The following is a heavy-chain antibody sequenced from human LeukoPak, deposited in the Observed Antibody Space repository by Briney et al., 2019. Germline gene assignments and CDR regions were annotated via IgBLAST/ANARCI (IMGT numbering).Heavy chain of an antibody. J-gene: IGHJ3*01. CDR3: ARELRYDNSDSGAF. V-gene: IGHV4-39*07. Sequence: PSETLSLTCTVSGGSISSSSYYWGWIRQPPGKGLEWIGSIYYGGSTYYNPSLKSRVTISVDTSKNQFSLKLSSVTAADTAVYYCARELRYDNSDSGAFWGQGTVVTVSS. CDR2: IYYGGST. CDR1: GGSISSSSYY. D-gene: IGHD3-22*01.